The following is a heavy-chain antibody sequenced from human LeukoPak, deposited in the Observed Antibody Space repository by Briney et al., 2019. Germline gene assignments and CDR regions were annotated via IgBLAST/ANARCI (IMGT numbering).Heavy chain of an antibody. Sequence: GGSLRLSCAASGFTFSSYGMHWVRQAPGKGLEWVAVIPYDGSNKYYADSVKGRFTISRDNSKNTLYLQMNSLRAEDTAVYYCAKDLGNAFIAAAGTGNWGQGTLVTVSS. CDR1: GFTFSSYG. V-gene: IGHV3-30*18. CDR3: AKDLGNAFIAAAGTGN. D-gene: IGHD6-13*01. J-gene: IGHJ4*02. CDR2: IPYDGSNK.